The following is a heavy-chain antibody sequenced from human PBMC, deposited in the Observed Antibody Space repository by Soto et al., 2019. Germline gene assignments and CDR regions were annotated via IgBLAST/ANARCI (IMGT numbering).Heavy chain of an antibody. CDR1: GFTFSSYG. CDR3: ARDRGAAAGILDI. CDR2: IWYDGSNK. D-gene: IGHD6-13*01. Sequence: GGSLRLSCAASGFTFSSYGMHWVRQAPGKGLEWVAVIWYDGSNKYYADSVKGRFTISRDNSKNTLYLQMNSLRAEDTAVYYCARDRGAAAGILDIWGQGTMVTVSS. J-gene: IGHJ3*02. V-gene: IGHV3-33*01.